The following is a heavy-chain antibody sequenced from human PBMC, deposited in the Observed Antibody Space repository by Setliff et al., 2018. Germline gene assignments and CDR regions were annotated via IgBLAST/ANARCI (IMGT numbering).Heavy chain of an antibody. V-gene: IGHV4-38-2*01. CDR2: IYYSGNT. Sequence: PSETLSLTCAVSVYSISRDCHWGWIRQPPGKGLEWIGSIYYSGNTYYNASLKGRVTISGDTSKNQFSLKLTAVTAADTAIYYWAGHRAVAGAYYFDFWGQGTQVTVSS. D-gene: IGHD6-19*01. CDR3: AGHRAVAGAYYFDF. CDR1: VYSISRDCH. J-gene: IGHJ4*02.